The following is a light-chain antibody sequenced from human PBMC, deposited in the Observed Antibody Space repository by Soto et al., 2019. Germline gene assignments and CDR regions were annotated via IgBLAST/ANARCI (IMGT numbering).Light chain of an antibody. CDR3: QVWDSSSDHVV. CDR1: NIGSKS. CDR2: DDS. V-gene: IGLV3-21*02. J-gene: IGLJ2*01. Sequence: SYELTQPPSVSVAPGQTARITCGGTNIGSKSVHWYQQKPGQAPVLVVYDDSDRPSGIPERFSGSNSGNTATLTISRVEAGDEADYYCQVWDSSSDHVVFGGGIKVTVL.